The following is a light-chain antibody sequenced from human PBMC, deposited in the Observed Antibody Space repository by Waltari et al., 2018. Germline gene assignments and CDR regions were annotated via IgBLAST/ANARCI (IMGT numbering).Light chain of an antibody. J-gene: IGKJ1*01. CDR2: RAS. CDR3: QQYGSSSWT. V-gene: IGKV3-15*01. CDR1: QSVTNN. Sequence: EIVMTQSPATLSLSPGERATLSCRASQSVTNNLAWYQQKPGQAPRLLIYRASTRATSIPARISGSGSGTEFTLTISRLEPEDFAVYSCQQYGSSSWTFGQGTKVEIK.